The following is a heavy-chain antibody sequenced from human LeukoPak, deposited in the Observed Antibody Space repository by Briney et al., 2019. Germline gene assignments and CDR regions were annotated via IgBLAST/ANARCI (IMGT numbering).Heavy chain of an antibody. D-gene: IGHD6-19*01. J-gene: IGHJ4*02. CDR1: GGSFGGYY. V-gene: IGHV4-34*01. CDR2: INHSGST. Sequence: SETLSLTCAVYGGSFGGYYWSWIRQPPGKGLEWIGEINHSGSTNYNPSLKSRVTISVDTSKNQFSLKLSSVTAADTAVYYCARAIAVAGLLYYFDYWGQGTLVTVSS. CDR3: ARAIAVAGLLYYFDY.